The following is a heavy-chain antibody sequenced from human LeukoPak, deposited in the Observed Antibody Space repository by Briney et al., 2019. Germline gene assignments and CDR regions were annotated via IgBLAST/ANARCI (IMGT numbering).Heavy chain of an antibody. D-gene: IGHD7-27*01. Sequence: GRSLRLSCAASGFTFSNAWMTWVRQAPGKGLEWVGRIKRKTDGGTADYAAPVQGRFTMSRDDSENMLLLQMNSLKTEDTAVYYGTATLGYWGQGTLVTVSS. V-gene: IGHV3-15*01. J-gene: IGHJ4*02. CDR1: GFTFSNAW. CDR2: IKRKTDGGTA. CDR3: TATLGY.